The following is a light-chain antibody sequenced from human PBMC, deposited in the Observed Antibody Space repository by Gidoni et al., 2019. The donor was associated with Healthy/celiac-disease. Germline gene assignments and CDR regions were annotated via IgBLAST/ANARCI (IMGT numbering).Light chain of an antibody. CDR1: QSSSSW. Sequence: DIQMTQSPSTLSASVGDRVTITCRASQSSSSWLDRYQQKPGKAPKLLIYKASRLEIGVPSRFSGSGSGTEFTLTISSLQPDDFATDYCQQYNSYSYTFXXXTKLEIK. CDR2: KAS. CDR3: QQYNSYSYT. V-gene: IGKV1-5*03. J-gene: IGKJ2*01.